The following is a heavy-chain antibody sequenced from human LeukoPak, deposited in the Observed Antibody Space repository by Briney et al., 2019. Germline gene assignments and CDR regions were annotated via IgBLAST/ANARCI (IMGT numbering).Heavy chain of an antibody. D-gene: IGHD6-6*01. V-gene: IGHV4-59*08. J-gene: IGHJ4*02. CDR3: ARHKGQLDRGNFDY. CDR2: IYYSGST. CDR1: GGSISSYY. Sequence: SETLSLTCTVSGGSISSYYWSWLRQPPGKGLEWIGYIYYSGSTNYNPSLMSRLTISVDTSKNQFSLRLSSVTAADTAVYYCARHKGQLDRGNFDYWGQGTPVIVSS.